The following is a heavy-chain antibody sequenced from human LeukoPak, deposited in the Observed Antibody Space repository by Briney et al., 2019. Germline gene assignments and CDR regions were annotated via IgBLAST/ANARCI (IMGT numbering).Heavy chain of an antibody. D-gene: IGHD3-10*01. CDR1: GFTFSSYA. CDR3: AKGRYYGSGSYYFWD. Sequence: GGSLRLSCAASGFTFSSYAMHWVRQAPGKGLEWVAVISYGGSDKHYADSVKGRFTISRDNSKNTLYLQMNSLRAEDTAVYYCAKGRYYGSGSYYFWDWGQGTLVTVSS. CDR2: ISYGGSDK. V-gene: IGHV3-30-3*01. J-gene: IGHJ4*02.